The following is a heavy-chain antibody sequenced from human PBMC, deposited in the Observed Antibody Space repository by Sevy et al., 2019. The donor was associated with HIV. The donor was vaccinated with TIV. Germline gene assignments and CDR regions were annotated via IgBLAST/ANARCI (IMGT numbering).Heavy chain of an antibody. CDR1: EFIFSSHA. Sequence: SLRLSCAASEFIFSSHAVSWVRQAPGKGLEWVSAISGNGENTHYADSVRGRFTISRDNFKNTLYLQMNSLRAEDTALYYCARDGRGISAFDIWGPGTMVTVSS. D-gene: IGHD3-3*02. V-gene: IGHV3-23*01. CDR2: ISGNGENT. J-gene: IGHJ3*02. CDR3: ARDGRGISAFDI.